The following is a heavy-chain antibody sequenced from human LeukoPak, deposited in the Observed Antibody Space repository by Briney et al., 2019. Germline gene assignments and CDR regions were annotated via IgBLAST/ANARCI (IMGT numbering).Heavy chain of an antibody. CDR2: ISYDGSNK. V-gene: IGHV3-30*18. CDR1: GFAFSSYG. J-gene: IGHJ6*02. Sequence: GGSLRLSCAASGFAFSSYGMHWVRQAPGKGLEWVAVISYDGSNKYYADSVKGRFTISRDNSKNTLYLQMNSLRAEDTAVYYCAKEGYYYDSSGYNYYYGMDVWGQGTTVTVTS. CDR3: AKEGYYYDSSGYNYYYGMDV. D-gene: IGHD3-22*01.